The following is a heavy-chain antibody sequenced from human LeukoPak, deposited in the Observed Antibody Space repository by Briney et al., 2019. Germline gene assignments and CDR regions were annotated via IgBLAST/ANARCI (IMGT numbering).Heavy chain of an antibody. CDR2: INPNSGGT. D-gene: IGHD3-22*01. Sequence: ASVKVSCKASGYTFTGYYMHWVRQAPGQGLEWMGCINPNSGGTNYAQKFQGWVTMTRDTSISTAYMELSRLRSDDTAVYYCARVSGDSSGYLRDYWGQGTLVTVSS. J-gene: IGHJ4*02. CDR1: GYTFTGYY. V-gene: IGHV1-2*04. CDR3: ARVSGDSSGYLRDY.